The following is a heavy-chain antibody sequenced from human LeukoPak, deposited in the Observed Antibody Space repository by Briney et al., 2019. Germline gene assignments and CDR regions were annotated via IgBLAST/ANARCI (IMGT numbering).Heavy chain of an antibody. J-gene: IGHJ4*02. CDR3: NFVVRGVDY. D-gene: IGHD3-10*01. CDR2: IRSKTYGGTT. Sequence: PGGSLRLSCTASGFTFGDYGMIWVRQAPGKGLEWVGFIRSKTYGGTTEYAASVKGRFTISRDDSKSIAYLQMNSLKTEDTAVYYCNFVVRGVDYWGQGTLVTVSS. CDR1: GFTFGDYG. V-gene: IGHV3-49*04.